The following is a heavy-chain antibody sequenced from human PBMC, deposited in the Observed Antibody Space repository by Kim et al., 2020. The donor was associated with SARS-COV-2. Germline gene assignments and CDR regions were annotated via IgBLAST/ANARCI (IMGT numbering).Heavy chain of an antibody. J-gene: IGHJ4*02. V-gene: IGHV1-8*01. CDR3: ARGEAAAVTDY. D-gene: IGHD6-13*01. CDR2: T. Sequence: TGYAQKFQGGVTMTRNTSISTAYMELSSLRSEDTAVYYCARGEAAAVTDYWGQGTLVTVSS.